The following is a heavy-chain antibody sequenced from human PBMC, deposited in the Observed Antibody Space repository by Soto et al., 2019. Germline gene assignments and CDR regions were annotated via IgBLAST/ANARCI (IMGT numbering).Heavy chain of an antibody. D-gene: IGHD3-10*01. J-gene: IGHJ5*02. CDR3: ARVTSMVRGVIDNWFDP. V-gene: IGHV1-69*01. CDR2: IIPMYGPE. CDR1: GGTFSSYA. Sequence: QVPLVQSGAEVKKPGSSVTVSCKASGGTFSSYAIHWVRQAPGQGLEWMGGIIPMYGPEKYAQRFQGRVTITADESTTTVYIELTSLTSQDTAVYYCARVTSMVRGVIDNWFDPWGHGTLVTVSS.